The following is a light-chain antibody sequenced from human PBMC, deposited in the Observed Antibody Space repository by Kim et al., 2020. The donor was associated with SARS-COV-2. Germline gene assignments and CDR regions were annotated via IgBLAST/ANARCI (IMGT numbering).Light chain of an antibody. CDR3: QQRSNWPLT. Sequence: SLSPGERATLYCRASQSVGSYLAWYQLKFGQAPRLLIYDASNRATGIPARFSGSGSATDFTLTISSLEPEDRAVYYCQQRSNWPLTFGGGTKVEI. V-gene: IGKV3-11*01. CDR2: DAS. CDR1: QSVGSY. J-gene: IGKJ4*01.